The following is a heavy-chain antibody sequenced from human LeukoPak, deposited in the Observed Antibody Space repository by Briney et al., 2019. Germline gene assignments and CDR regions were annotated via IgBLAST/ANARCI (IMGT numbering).Heavy chain of an antibody. CDR1: GGSISSSSYY. CDR2: IYYSGST. Sequence: SETLSLTCTVSGGSISSSSYYWGWIRQPPGKGLEWIGSIYYSGSTYYNPSLKSRVTISVDTSKNQFSLKLSSVTAADTAVYYCARVKDSGYCSSTSCYEGSWYFDLWGRGTLVTVSS. V-gene: IGHV4-39*07. CDR3: ARVKDSGYCSSTSCYEGSWYFDL. J-gene: IGHJ2*01. D-gene: IGHD2-2*03.